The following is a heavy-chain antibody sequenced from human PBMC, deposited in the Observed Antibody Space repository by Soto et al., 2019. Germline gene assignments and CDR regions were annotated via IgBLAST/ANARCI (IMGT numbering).Heavy chain of an antibody. J-gene: IGHJ4*02. Sequence: QVQLVQSGAEVKKPGSSVKVSCKASGGTFSSYAISWVRQAPGQGLEWMGGIIPIFATSNYAQKFQGRVTITADEPTTTASMETSSLRSAATAASYCARGVEHSGYDFFYWGQGTLVTVSS. D-gene: IGHD5-12*01. CDR1: GGTFSSYA. CDR2: IIPIFATS. CDR3: ARGVEHSGYDFFY. V-gene: IGHV1-69*01.